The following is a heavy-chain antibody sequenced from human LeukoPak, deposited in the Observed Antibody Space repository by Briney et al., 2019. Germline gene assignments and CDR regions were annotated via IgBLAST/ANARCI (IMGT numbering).Heavy chain of an antibody. Sequence: SETLSLTCTVSGGSISTYHWNWIRQPPGKGLEWIGYIYHSGSTNYNPSLQSRVTISVDTSKNQFSLNLNSVTAADTAVYYCARGGAARLHFQNWGQGTLVTVSS. V-gene: IGHV4-59*01. CDR3: ARGGAARLHFQN. J-gene: IGHJ1*01. D-gene: IGHD6-6*01. CDR2: IYHSGST. CDR1: GGSISTYH.